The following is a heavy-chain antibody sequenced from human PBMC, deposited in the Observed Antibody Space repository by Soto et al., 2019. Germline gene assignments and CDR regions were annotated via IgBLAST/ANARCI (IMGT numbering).Heavy chain of an antibody. CDR2: ISYAGSNQ. CDR1: GFTFNSYG. Sequence: GGSLRLSCAASGFTFNSYGMYWVRQAPGKGLEWVAGISYAGSNQYHADSVRGRFTISRDNSKNTLYLQMNSLRTEDTAVYYCAKLLYHYDSSGFTADYWGQGTQVTVSS. V-gene: IGHV3-30*18. D-gene: IGHD3-22*01. J-gene: IGHJ4*01. CDR3: AKLLYHYDSSGFTADY.